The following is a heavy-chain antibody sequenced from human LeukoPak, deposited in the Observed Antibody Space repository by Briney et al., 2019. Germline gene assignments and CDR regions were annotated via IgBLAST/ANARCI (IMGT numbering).Heavy chain of an antibody. V-gene: IGHV4-59*01. CDR2: IYYSGST. D-gene: IGHD6-6*01. CDR1: GGSISSYY. J-gene: IGHJ4*02. Sequence: SETPSLTCTVSGGSISSYYWSWIRQPPGKGLEWIGYIYYSGSTNYNPSLKSRVTISVDTSKNQFSLKLSSVTAADTAVYYCARSIAARNRKYYFDYWGQGTLVTVSS. CDR3: ARSIAARNRKYYFDY.